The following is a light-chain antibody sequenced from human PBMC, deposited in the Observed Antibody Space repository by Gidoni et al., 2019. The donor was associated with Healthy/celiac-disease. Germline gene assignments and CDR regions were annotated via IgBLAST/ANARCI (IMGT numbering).Light chain of an antibody. Sequence: VMTQSPDSLAVSLGERATINCKSSQSILYSSNNKNYLAWYQQKPGQPPKLLIYWASTRESGVPDRFSGSGSGTDFTLTISSLQAEDVAVYYCQQYYGTPITFXXXTRLEIK. CDR2: WAS. CDR1: QSILYSSNNKNY. V-gene: IGKV4-1*01. CDR3: QQYYGTPIT. J-gene: IGKJ5*01.